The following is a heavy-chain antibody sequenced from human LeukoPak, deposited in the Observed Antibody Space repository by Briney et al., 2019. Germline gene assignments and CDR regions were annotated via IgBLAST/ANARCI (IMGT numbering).Heavy chain of an antibody. Sequence: GGSLRLSCAASGFTFSGSAMHWVRQASGKGLEWVGRIRSKANSYATAYAASVKGRFTISRDDSKNTAYLQVNSLKTEDTAVYYCTSTVTGRLNAFDIWGQGTMVTVSS. CDR2: IRSKANSYAT. V-gene: IGHV3-73*01. D-gene: IGHD4-17*01. CDR1: GFTFSGSA. CDR3: TSTVTGRLNAFDI. J-gene: IGHJ3*02.